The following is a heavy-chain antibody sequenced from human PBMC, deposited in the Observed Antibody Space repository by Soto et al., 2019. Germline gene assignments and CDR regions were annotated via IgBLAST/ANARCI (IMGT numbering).Heavy chain of an antibody. CDR3: AKTHGTERAWELLSLGLDY. Sequence: GGSLRLSCAASGFTFSSYAMSWVRQAPGKGLEWVSAISGSGGSTYYADSVKGRFTISRDNSKNTLYLQMNSLRAEDTAVYYCAKTHGTERAWELLSLGLDYWGQGTLVTVSS. D-gene: IGHD1-26*01. CDR2: ISGSGGST. V-gene: IGHV3-23*01. J-gene: IGHJ4*02. CDR1: GFTFSSYA.